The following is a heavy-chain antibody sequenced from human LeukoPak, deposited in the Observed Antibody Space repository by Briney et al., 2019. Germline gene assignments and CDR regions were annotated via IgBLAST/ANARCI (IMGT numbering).Heavy chain of an antibody. CDR2: ISGSGGST. CDR3: AKGYWVEWLFDY. D-gene: IGHD3-3*01. CDR1: GFTFSSYA. J-gene: IGHJ4*02. V-gene: IGHV3-23*01. Sequence: GSLRLSCAASGFTFSSYAMSWVRQAPGKGLEWVSAISGSGGSTYYADSVKGRFTISRDNSKNTLYLQMNSLRAEDTAVYYCAKGYWVEWLFDYWGQGTLVTVSS.